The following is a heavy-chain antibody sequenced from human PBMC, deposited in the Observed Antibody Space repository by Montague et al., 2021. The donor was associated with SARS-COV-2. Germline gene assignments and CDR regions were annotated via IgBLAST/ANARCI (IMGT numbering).Heavy chain of an antibody. CDR2: ITRSGNTI. J-gene: IGHJ6*02. CDR1: GFTFRNYE. CDR3: ARDLEVNIYYYGMDV. Sequence: SLRLSCAASGFTFRNYEMNWVRQAPRKGLEWVSYITRSGNTIYYADSVKGRFTISRDNAKNSLYLQMNSLRVEDTAVYYCARDLEVNIYYYGMDVWGQGTTVTVSS. V-gene: IGHV3-48*03. D-gene: IGHD3-10*01.